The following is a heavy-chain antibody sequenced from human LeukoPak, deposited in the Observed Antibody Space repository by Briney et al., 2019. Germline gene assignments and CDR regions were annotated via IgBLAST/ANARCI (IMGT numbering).Heavy chain of an antibody. CDR3: ARGGGSIRHSYYYYVDV. J-gene: IGHJ6*03. D-gene: IGHD2-15*01. CDR1: GFTFSNYG. Sequence: GGSLRLSCAASGFTFSNYGMSWVRQAPGQGPEWVSGITWNGGSTDYAAFVKGRFTIYRDNAKNSLYLRMNSLRDEDTALYYCARGGGSIRHSYYYYVDVWGKGTSVTVSS. V-gene: IGHV3-20*04. CDR2: ITWNGGST.